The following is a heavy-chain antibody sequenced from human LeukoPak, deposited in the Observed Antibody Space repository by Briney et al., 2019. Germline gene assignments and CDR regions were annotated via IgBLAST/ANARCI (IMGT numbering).Heavy chain of an antibody. V-gene: IGHV3-48*01. CDR1: GFTFSGYS. D-gene: IGHD1-26*01. CDR2: ITSSSSAI. J-gene: IGHJ4*02. CDR3: ARVRGSYHFDY. Sequence: GGSLRLSCAASGFTFSGYSMNWVRQAPGKGLEWVSYITSSSSAICYADSVKGRFTISRDNAKNSLYLQMNSLRAEDTAVYYCARVRGSYHFDYWGQGTLVTVSS.